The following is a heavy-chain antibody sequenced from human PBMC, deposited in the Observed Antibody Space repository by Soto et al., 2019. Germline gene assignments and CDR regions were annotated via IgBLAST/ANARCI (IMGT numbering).Heavy chain of an antibody. CDR1: GFSLSTSGVG. CDR2: IYWDDDK. J-gene: IGHJ3*02. V-gene: IGHV2-5*02. D-gene: IGHD3-10*01. Sequence: QITLKESGPTLVKPTQTLTLTCTFSGFSLSTSGVGVGWIRQPPGKALEWLALIYWDDDKRYSPALKSRLTITKDTSKIQVVLTMTTMDPVDTATYYWATRQAVTMVRCRVAFDIWGQGTMVTVSS. CDR3: ATRQAVTMVRCRVAFDI.